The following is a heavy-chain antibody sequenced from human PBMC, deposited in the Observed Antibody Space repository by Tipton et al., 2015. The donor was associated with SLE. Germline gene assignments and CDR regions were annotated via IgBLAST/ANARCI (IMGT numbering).Heavy chain of an antibody. Sequence: TLSLTCGVSGYSISSGYYWGWIRQSPGKGLEWVGSIYHSGSTYYNPSLKSRVTISVDTSKNQFSLKLSSVTAADTAVYYCVSTLGSSIDHWGQGTLVTVSS. V-gene: IGHV4-38-2*01. CDR2: IYHSGST. D-gene: IGHD6-6*01. CDR1: GYSISSGYY. J-gene: IGHJ4*02. CDR3: VSTLGSSIDH.